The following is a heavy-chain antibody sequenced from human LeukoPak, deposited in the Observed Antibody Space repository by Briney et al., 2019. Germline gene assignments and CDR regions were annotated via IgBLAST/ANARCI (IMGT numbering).Heavy chain of an antibody. J-gene: IGHJ4*02. CDR1: RYTFTDYV. Sequence: ASVKVSGKASRYTFTDYVIHWVRQAPGQGLEWMGCINSIIGVTNYAPKLQERVTMTRDTSNKTVHMEMIRLKSDDTAVYYCARDQQTVAATKGFWGQGTLVTVSS. CDR3: ARDQQTVAATKGF. CDR2: INSIIGVT. D-gene: IGHD6-19*01. V-gene: IGHV1-2*02.